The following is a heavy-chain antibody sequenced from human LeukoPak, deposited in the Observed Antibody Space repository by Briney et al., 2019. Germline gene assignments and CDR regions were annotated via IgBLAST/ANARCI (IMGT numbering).Heavy chain of an antibody. D-gene: IGHD3-10*01. J-gene: IGHJ4*02. CDR3: ARLEFPEAYFDY. CDR2: IYYSGST. V-gene: IGHV4-59*01. Sequence: PSETLSLTCTVSGGSISSYYWSWIRQPPGKGLEWIGYIYYSGSTNYNPSLKSRVTISVDTSKNQFSLKLSSVTAADTAVYYCARLEFPEAYFDYWGQGTLVTVSS. CDR1: GGSISSYY.